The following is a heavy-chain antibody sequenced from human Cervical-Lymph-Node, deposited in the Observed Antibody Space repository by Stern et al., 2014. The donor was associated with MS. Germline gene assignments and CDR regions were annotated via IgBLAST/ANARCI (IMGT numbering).Heavy chain of an antibody. J-gene: IGHJ3*02. CDR2: ISSSGSSI. V-gene: IGHV3-11*01. CDR1: GFTFSDYY. D-gene: IGHD6-19*01. Sequence: MQLVESGGGLVKPGGSLRLSCAASGFTFSDYYMSWIRQAPGKGLEWVSSISSSGSSIYYADSAKGRFTISRDNTKNSLYLQMNALRAGDPAVYYCARSHSKWLVHDAFDIWGQGTMVSVSS. CDR3: ARSHSKWLVHDAFDI.